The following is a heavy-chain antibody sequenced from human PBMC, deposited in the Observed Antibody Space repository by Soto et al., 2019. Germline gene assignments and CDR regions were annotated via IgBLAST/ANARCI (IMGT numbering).Heavy chain of an antibody. J-gene: IGHJ5*02. Sequence: LSLTCNVSGASLSRYYWSWIRQPPGKGLEWIGRIYATGDTDYNPSLKSRISMSVDMSKKQFSLTLRSVTAADTAIYYCVRDGTKNLRDRFEPWGRGILVTVS. V-gene: IGHV4-4*07. D-gene: IGHD1-26*01. CDR1: GASLSRYY. CDR2: IYATGDT. CDR3: VRDGTKNLRDRFEP.